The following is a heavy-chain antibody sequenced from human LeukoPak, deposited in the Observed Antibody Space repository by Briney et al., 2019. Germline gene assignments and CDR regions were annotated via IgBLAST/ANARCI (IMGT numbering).Heavy chain of an antibody. Sequence: ASVKVSCKASGYTFTGYYMHWVRQAPGQGLEWMGRISPNSGGTDYAQKFQGRGTMTRDTSISTAYMELSRLRSDDTAVYYCARDLPTVTTNYWGQGTLVTVSS. D-gene: IGHD4-17*01. CDR3: ARDLPTVTTNY. V-gene: IGHV1-2*06. CDR1: GYTFTGYY. J-gene: IGHJ4*02. CDR2: ISPNSGGT.